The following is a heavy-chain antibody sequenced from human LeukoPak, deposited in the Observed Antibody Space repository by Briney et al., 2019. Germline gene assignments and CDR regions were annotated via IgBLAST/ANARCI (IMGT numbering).Heavy chain of an antibody. Sequence: ASVKVSCKASGYTSTSYYMHWVRQAPGQGLEWMGIINPSGGSTSYAQKFQGRVTMTRDTSTSTVYMELSSLRSEDTAVYYCAKTRHGYTEDDAFDIWGQGTMVTVSS. CDR2: INPSGGST. CDR1: GYTSTSYY. CDR3: AKTRHGYTEDDAFDI. V-gene: IGHV1-46*01. D-gene: IGHD5-12*01. J-gene: IGHJ3*02.